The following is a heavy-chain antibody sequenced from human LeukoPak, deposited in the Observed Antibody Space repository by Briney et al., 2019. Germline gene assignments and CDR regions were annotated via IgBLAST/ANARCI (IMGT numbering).Heavy chain of an antibody. CDR1: DDSITLYY. V-gene: IGHV4-59*01. Sequence: SETLSLTCTVSDDSITLYYWTWIRQPPGKGLEWIGYVDHTGSTNFNPSLNGRVTISRDTSKNHFSLRLRSVTAADTAVYFCARGRVSSSTYYSTYYYYFYMDVWGKGTTVTVSS. CDR3: ARGRVSSSTYYSTYYYYFYMDV. J-gene: IGHJ6*03. D-gene: IGHD3-22*01. CDR2: VDHTGST.